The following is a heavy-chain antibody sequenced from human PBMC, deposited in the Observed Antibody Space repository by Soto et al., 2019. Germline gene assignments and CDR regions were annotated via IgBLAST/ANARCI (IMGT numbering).Heavy chain of an antibody. Sequence: QVQLVESGGGVVQPGRSLRLSCVASGFTVSSYGMHWVRQAPGKGLEWVAVISYDGSNKYYADSVKCRFTISRDNSKNTLYLQMDSLRAEDTAMYYCAKGRTGSCYSTSAYWGQGTLVIVSS. V-gene: IGHV3-30*18. CDR2: ISYDGSNK. J-gene: IGHJ4*02. CDR3: AKGRTGSCYSTSAY. D-gene: IGHD2-15*01. CDR1: GFTVSSYG.